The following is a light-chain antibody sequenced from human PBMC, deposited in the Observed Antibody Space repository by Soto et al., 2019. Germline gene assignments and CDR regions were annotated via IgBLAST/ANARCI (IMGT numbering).Light chain of an antibody. CDR1: SSDVGGYKY. CDR2: EVS. CDR3: SAYTSSSTWG. V-gene: IGLV2-14*03. J-gene: IGLJ3*02. Sequence: QSVLTQPASVSGSPGHAITISCTGTSSDVGGYKYVSWYQQHPDKAPRLIIYEVSNRPTGVSNRFSGSKSVNTASLTISGRQADDEDDSDCSAYTSSSTWGFGGGTQLPVL.